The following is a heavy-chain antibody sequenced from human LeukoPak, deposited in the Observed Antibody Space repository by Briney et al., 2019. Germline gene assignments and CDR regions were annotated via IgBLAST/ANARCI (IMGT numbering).Heavy chain of an antibody. CDR3: ASLGGSGRYWYFDS. CDR1: GFTFSSYG. J-gene: IGHJ4*02. CDR2: ISGSGGST. Sequence: GGSLRLSCAASGFTFSSYGMSWVRQAPGKGLEWVSVISGSGGSTYYADSVKGRFTISRDNSKNTLYLQMNSLRAEDTAVYYCASLGGSGRYWYFDSWGQGTLATVSS. V-gene: IGHV3-23*01. D-gene: IGHD1-26*01.